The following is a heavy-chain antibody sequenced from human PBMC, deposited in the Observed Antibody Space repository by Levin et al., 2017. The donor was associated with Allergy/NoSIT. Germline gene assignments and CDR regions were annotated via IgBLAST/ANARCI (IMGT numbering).Heavy chain of an antibody. CDR1: GYSISSGYY. D-gene: IGHD2/OR15-2a*01. J-gene: IGHJ6*02. CDR3: ARSMRGPTTRYFAYGMDG. CDR2: IYHSGTT. Sequence: PSETLSLTCAVSGYSISSGYYWGWLRQPPGKVLEWIGNIYHSGTTYYNPSLKSRVTISVDTSKNHFSLHLTSVTAADAAVYYCARSMRGPTTRYFAYGMDGWGQGTTVT. V-gene: IGHV4-38-2*01.